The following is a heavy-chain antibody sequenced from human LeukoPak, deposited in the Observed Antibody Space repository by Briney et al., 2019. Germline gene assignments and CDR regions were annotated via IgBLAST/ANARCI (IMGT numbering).Heavy chain of an antibody. D-gene: IGHD3-16*01. Sequence: GGSLRLSCAASGFTFSSYAMSWVRQAPGKGLEWVSAISGSGGSTYYADSMKGRFTISRDNSKNTLYLQMNSLRAEDTAVYYCAKEVYDYVWGSPGFDYWGQGTLVTVSS. CDR2: ISGSGGST. J-gene: IGHJ4*02. CDR3: AKEVYDYVWGSPGFDY. V-gene: IGHV3-23*01. CDR1: GFTFSSYA.